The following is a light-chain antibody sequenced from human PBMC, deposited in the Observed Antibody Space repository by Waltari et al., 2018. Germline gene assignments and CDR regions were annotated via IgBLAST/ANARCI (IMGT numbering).Light chain of an antibody. J-gene: IGKJ1*01. V-gene: IGKV3-15*01. CDR2: GAS. CDR1: QNIRSN. CDR3: QQYDNWLGT. Sequence: EIVMTQSPATLSVFPGERATLSGRASQNIRSNLAWYQHKPGQAPRRLIYGASTRATGIPARFSGSGSGTEFTLTISSLQSEDFAVYFCQQYDNWLGTFGQGTKVEIK.